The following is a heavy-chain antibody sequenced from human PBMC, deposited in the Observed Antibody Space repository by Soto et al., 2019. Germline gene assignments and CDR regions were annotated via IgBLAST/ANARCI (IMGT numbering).Heavy chain of an antibody. D-gene: IGHD3-10*01. J-gene: IGHJ3*02. V-gene: IGHV4-61*05. CDR3: ARRYGGALDI. CDR1: GGSISSGGYY. CDR2: ISSSGSYT. Sequence: SETLSLTCTVSGGSISSGGYYWSWIRQHPGKGLEGVSYISSSGSYTKYADSVKGRFTIARDNAKISLKLSSVTAADTAVYYCARRYGGALDIWGQGTMVTVSS.